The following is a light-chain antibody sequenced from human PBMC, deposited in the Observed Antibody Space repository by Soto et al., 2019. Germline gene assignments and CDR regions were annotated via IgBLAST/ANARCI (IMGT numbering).Light chain of an antibody. V-gene: IGLV1-40*01. Sequence: QSVLTQPPSVSGAPGQRVTISCTGSSSNIGAGYPVHWYQQLPGTAPKLLIFGNTIRPSGVPDRFSGSRSGLAITGLQAEHEVDYFFPSYDSRLSGYVFGTGTRSPS. J-gene: IGLJ1*01. CDR3: PSYDSRLSGYV. CDR2: GNT. CDR1: SSNIGAGYP.